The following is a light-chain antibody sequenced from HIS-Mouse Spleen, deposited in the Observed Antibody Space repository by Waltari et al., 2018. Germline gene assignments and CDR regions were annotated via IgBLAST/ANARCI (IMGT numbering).Light chain of an antibody. V-gene: IGLV2-14*03. CDR1: SSDVGGYNY. Sequence: QSALTQPASVSGSPGQSITISCTGTSSDVGGYNYVSCYQQHPGNAPKLMIYDVSNRPSGVSNRFSGSKSGNTASLTISGLQAEDEADYYCSSYTSSSFNVVFGGGTKLTVL. CDR2: DVS. J-gene: IGLJ2*01. CDR3: SSYTSSSFNVV.